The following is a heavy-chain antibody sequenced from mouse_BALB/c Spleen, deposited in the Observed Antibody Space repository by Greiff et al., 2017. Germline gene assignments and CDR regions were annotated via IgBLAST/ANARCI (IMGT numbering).Heavy chain of an antibody. CDR3: NAWYSSGPFAY. D-gene: IGHD3-1*01. V-gene: IGHV14-4*02. J-gene: IGHJ3*01. CDR2: IDPENGDT. Sequence: VQLQQSGAELVRSGASVKLSCTASGFNIKDYYMHWVKQRPEQGLEWIGWIDPENGDTEYAPKFQGKATMTADTSSNTAYLQISSLTSEDTAVYYCNAWYSSGPFAYWGQGTLVTVSA. CDR1: GFNIKDYY.